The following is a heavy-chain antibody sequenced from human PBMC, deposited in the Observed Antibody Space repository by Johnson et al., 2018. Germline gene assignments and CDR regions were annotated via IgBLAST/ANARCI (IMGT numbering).Heavy chain of an antibody. V-gene: IGHV3-30*18. CDR3: AKRQDTGGYLYFLDY. J-gene: IGHJ4*02. D-gene: IGHD2-8*02. Sequence: QVQLVESGGGVVQPGRSLRLSCAASGFTFSSYGMHWVRQAPGKGLAWVAVISYDGSNKYYADSVKGRFTISRDNSKNTRYLQMHSLRAEDTAIFYCAKRQDTGGYLYFLDYWGQGTLVTVSS. CDR2: ISYDGSNK. CDR1: GFTFSSYG.